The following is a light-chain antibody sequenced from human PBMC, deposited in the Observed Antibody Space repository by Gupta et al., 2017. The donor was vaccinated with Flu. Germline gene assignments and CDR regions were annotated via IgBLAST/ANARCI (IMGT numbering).Light chain of an antibody. Sequence: VLTQSPGTLSLSPGERATLSCRASQSMNNDIAWYQQKPGQAPRLLIYDASSRAAGTPPRFSGSGSGTDFTLTISSLEPEDSAIYYWHQRSNGQMFGQGTKVEIK. CDR1: QSMNND. J-gene: IGKJ1*01. CDR2: DAS. V-gene: IGKV3D-11*02. CDR3: HQRSNGQM.